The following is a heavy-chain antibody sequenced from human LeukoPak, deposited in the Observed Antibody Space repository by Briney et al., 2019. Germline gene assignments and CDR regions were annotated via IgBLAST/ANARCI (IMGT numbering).Heavy chain of an antibody. Sequence: SETLSLTCTVSGGSVSSGSYYWSWIRQPPGKGLEWIGYIYYSGSTNYNLSLKSRVTISVDTSKNQFSLKLSSVTAADTAVYYCARVGSGYYYYFDYWGQGTLVTVST. CDR1: GGSVSSGSYY. J-gene: IGHJ4*02. V-gene: IGHV4-61*01. CDR2: IYYSGST. D-gene: IGHD3-22*01. CDR3: ARVGSGYYYYFDY.